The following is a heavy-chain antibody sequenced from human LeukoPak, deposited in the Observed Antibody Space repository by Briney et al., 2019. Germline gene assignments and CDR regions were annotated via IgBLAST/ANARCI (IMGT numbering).Heavy chain of an antibody. D-gene: IGHD6-19*01. CDR2: ISYDGSNK. CDR3: AKILAVADSGAYYYYYYGMDV. J-gene: IGHJ6*02. Sequence: PGGSLRLSCAASGFTSSSYAMSWVRQAPGKGLEWVAVISYDGSNKYYADSVKGRFTISRDNSKNTLYLQMNSLRAEDTAVYYCAKILAVADSGAYYYYYYGMDVWGQGTTVTVSS. V-gene: IGHV3-30*18. CDR1: GFTSSSYA.